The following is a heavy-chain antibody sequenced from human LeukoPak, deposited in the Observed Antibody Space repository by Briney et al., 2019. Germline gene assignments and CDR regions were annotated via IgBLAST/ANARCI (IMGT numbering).Heavy chain of an antibody. Sequence: KTGGSLRLSCAASGFTFSSYSMNWVRQAPGKGLEWVSSISSSSSYIYYADSVKGRFTISRDNAKNSLYLQMNSLRAEDTAVYYCARGSYYDYVWGSYRQGYFDYWGQGTLVTVSS. J-gene: IGHJ4*02. CDR1: GFTFSSYS. D-gene: IGHD3-16*02. CDR3: ARGSYYDYVWGSYRQGYFDY. CDR2: ISSSSSYI. V-gene: IGHV3-21*01.